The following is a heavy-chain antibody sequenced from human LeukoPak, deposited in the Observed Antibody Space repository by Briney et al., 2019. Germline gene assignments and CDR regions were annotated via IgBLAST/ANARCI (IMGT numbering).Heavy chain of an antibody. CDR3: AKDISHSSGWPTEPLLY. CDR1: GFTFDDYA. V-gene: IGHV3-43*02. Sequence: PGGSLRLSCAASGFTFDDYAMHWVRQAPGKGLEWVCLISGDGGSTYYADSVKGRFTISRDNTKTSLYLQMNRLRTEDTALYYCAKDISHSSGWPTEPLLYWGQGTLVTVSS. CDR2: ISGDGGST. D-gene: IGHD6-19*01. J-gene: IGHJ4*02.